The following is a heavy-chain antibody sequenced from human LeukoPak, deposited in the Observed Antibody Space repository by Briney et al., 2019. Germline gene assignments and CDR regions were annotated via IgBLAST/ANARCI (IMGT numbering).Heavy chain of an antibody. J-gene: IGHJ6*03. V-gene: IGHV4-30-4*08. CDR1: GGSISSGDYY. CDR2: IYYSGST. Sequence: PSQTLSLTCTVSGGSISSGDYYWSWIRQPPGKCLEWIGYIYYSGSTYYNPSLKSRVTISVDTSKNQFSLKLSSVTAADTAVYYCARVGYDIVVVPAAILYYYYYYMDVWGKGTTVTVSS. D-gene: IGHD2-2*01. CDR3: ARVGYDIVVVPAAILYYYYYYMDV.